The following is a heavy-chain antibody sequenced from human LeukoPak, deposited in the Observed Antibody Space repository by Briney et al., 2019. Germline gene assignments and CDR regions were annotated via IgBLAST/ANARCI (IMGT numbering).Heavy chain of an antibody. D-gene: IGHD6-13*01. CDR3: VRGAAAAGYYYMDV. V-gene: IGHV1-18*01. Sequence: SXXVSCKASGYTFTSYGISWVRQAPGQGLEWMGWISAYNGNTNYAQKLQGRVTMTTDTSTSTAYMELRSLRSDDTAVYYCVRGAAAAGYYYMDVWGKGTTVTVSS. J-gene: IGHJ6*03. CDR1: GYTFTSYG. CDR2: ISAYNGNT.